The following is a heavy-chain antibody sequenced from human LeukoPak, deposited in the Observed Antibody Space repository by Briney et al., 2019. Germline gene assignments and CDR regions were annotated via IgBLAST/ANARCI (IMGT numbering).Heavy chain of an antibody. Sequence: PGGSLRLSCAASGFTFSSYGMHWVRQAPGKGLEWVAFIRYDGSNKYYADSVKGRFTISRDNSKNTMYLQMNSLRAEDTAVYYCANYGSGSYQLDYWGQGTLVTVSS. CDR1: GFTFSSYG. V-gene: IGHV3-30*02. CDR2: IRYDGSNK. D-gene: IGHD3-10*01. J-gene: IGHJ4*02. CDR3: ANYGSGSYQLDY.